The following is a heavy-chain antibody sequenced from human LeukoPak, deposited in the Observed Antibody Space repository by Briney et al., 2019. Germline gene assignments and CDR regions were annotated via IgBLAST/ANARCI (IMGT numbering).Heavy chain of an antibody. CDR1: GGSFSGYY. D-gene: IGHD2-15*01. J-gene: IGHJ6*03. CDR3: ARASYCSGGSCSYYYYYYMDV. CDR2: INHSGST. V-gene: IGHV4-34*01. Sequence: PSETLSLTCAVYGGSFSGYYWSWIRQPPGKGLEWIGEINHSGSTNYNPSLKSRVTISVDTSKNQFSLKLSSLTAADTAVYYCARASYCSGGSCSYYYYYYMDVWGKGTTVTVSS.